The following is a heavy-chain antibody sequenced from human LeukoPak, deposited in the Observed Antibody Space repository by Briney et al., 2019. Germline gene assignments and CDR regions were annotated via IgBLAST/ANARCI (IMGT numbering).Heavy chain of an antibody. J-gene: IGHJ6*02. V-gene: IGHV5-51*01. Sequence: GESLKISCVGSGYSFSTYWIAWARQMPGKGLEWMGIIHSGDSNTVYSPSFQGQVTISVDKSISTAYLQWSSLKASDTAMYYCARGSTLVDTAMVQYYYYGMDVWGQGTTVTVSS. CDR1: GYSFSTYW. CDR3: ARGSTLVDTAMVQYYYYGMDV. CDR2: IHSGDSNT. D-gene: IGHD5-18*01.